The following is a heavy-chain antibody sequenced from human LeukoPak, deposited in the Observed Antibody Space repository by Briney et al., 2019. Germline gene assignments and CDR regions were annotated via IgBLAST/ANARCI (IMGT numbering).Heavy chain of an antibody. CDR1: GITFSNYA. V-gene: IGHV3-23*01. J-gene: IGHJ6*02. CDR3: ARGGGLDV. CDR2: ISGSAHKI. Sequence: GGSLRLSCVASGITFSNYAVSWVRQAPEKGLDWVSVISGSAHKIRYADSVKGRFTISRDNSENIVYLQMSNLRAEDTAVYFCARGGGLDVWGQGATVTVSS. D-gene: IGHD3-16*01.